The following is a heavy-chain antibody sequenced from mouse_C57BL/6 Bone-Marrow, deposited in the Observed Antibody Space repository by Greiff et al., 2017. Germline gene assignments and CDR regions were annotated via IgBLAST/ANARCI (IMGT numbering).Heavy chain of an antibody. J-gene: IGHJ1*03. V-gene: IGHV1-85*01. CDR3: ARAYGSSYWSFDV. D-gene: IGHD1-1*01. CDR2: IYPRDGST. Sequence: VKLQESGPELVKPGASVKLSCKASGYTFTSYDINWVKQRPGQGLEWIGWIYPRDGSTKYNEKFKGKATLTVDKSSSTAYMELHSLTSEDSAVYFCARAYGSSYWSFDVWGTGTTVTVSS. CDR1: GYTFTSYD.